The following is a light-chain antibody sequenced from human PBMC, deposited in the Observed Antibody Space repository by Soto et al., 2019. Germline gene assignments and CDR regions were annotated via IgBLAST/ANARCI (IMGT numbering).Light chain of an antibody. Sequence: DIRMTQSPPSLPVTPGQPASISCKSRQSLLHSDGKTYLYWYLQKQGQPXHLXIYEVSTRFSGVPDRFSGSGSGTDLTMKISRVEAEDVGAYYCMQSIQLPITFGQGTRLEIK. CDR2: EVS. J-gene: IGKJ5*01. V-gene: IGKV2D-29*01. CDR3: MQSIQLPIT. CDR1: QSLLHSDGKTY.